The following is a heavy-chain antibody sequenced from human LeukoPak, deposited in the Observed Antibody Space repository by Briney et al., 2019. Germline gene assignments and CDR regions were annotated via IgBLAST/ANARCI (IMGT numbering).Heavy chain of an antibody. Sequence: PGGSPRLSCAASGFTFSSYAMSWVRQAPGKGLEWVSAISGSGGSTYYADSVKGRFTISRDNSKNTLYLQMNSLRAEDTAVYYCAKDITMIVVVISFDYWGQGTLVTVSS. CDR1: GFTFSSYA. J-gene: IGHJ4*02. V-gene: IGHV3-23*01. D-gene: IGHD3-22*01. CDR3: AKDITMIVVVISFDY. CDR2: ISGSGGST.